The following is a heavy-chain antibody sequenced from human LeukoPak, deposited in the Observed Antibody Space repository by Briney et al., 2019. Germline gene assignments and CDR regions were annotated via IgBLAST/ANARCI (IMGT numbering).Heavy chain of an antibody. V-gene: IGHV4-34*01. CDR2: INHSGST. Sequence: PSETLSLTCAVYGGSFSGYYWSWIRQPPGEGLEWIGEINHSGSTNYNPSLKSRVTISVDTSKNQFSLKLSSVTAADTAVYYCARGLRNYYYYYMDVWGKGTTVTISS. CDR3: ARGLRNYYYYYMDV. CDR1: GGSFSGYY. J-gene: IGHJ6*03. D-gene: IGHD4-17*01.